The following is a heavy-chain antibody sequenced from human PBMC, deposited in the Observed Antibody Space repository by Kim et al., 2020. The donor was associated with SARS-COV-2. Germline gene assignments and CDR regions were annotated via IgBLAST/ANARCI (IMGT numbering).Heavy chain of an antibody. J-gene: IGHJ6*01. CDR2: IYPGDSDT. D-gene: IGHD2-15*01. CDR1: GYSFTSYW. Sequence: GESLKISCKGSGYSFTSYWIGWVRQMPGKGLEWMGIIYPGDSDTRYSPSFQGQVTISADKSISTAYLQWSSLKASDTAMYYCARAAFEIAATSNYYYGMDVWGQGGTGTVSS. V-gene: IGHV5-51*01. CDR3: ARAAFEIAATSNYYYGMDV.